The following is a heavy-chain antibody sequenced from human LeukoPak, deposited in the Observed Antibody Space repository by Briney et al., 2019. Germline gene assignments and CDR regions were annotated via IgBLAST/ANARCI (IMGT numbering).Heavy chain of an antibody. CDR3: AKYGDYSFFDN. D-gene: IGHD4-17*01. CDR1: GFTFSSYA. J-gene: IGHJ4*02. CDR2: ISGSGGST. V-gene: IGHV3-23*01. Sequence: GGSLRLSCAASGFTFSSYAMSWVRQAPGKGLEWVSAISGSGGSTYYADSVKRRFTISRDNSKNTLYLQTNSMRAEDTAAYCCAKYGDYSFFDNWGQGTLVTVSS.